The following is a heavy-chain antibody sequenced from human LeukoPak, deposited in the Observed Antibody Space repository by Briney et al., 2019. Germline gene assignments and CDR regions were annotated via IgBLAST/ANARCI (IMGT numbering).Heavy chain of an antibody. J-gene: IGHJ4*02. V-gene: IGHV3-48*01. D-gene: IGHD3-10*01. Sequence: GGSLRLSCAVSGFTCSDYSMNWVRQAPGKGLEWVSYISSSGFTINYADSVKGRFTISRDNAKNSLYLQMNSLRVEDTAVYYCARGVFNWGQGTLVTVSS. CDR2: ISSSGFTI. CDR1: GFTCSDYS. CDR3: ARGVFN.